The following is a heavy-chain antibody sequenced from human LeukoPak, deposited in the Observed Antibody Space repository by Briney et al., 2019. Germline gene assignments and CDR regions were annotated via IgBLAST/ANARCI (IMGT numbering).Heavy chain of an antibody. CDR2: INPNSGGT. Sequence: GASVKVSCKASGYTFTGYYMHWVRQAPGQGLEWMGWINPNSGGTNYAQKFQGRVTMTRDTSISTAYMELSRLRSDDTAVYYCATPAWYYDSSGGFDPWGQGTLVTVSS. J-gene: IGHJ5*02. CDR3: ATPAWYYDSSGGFDP. CDR1: GYTFTGYY. D-gene: IGHD3-22*01. V-gene: IGHV1-2*02.